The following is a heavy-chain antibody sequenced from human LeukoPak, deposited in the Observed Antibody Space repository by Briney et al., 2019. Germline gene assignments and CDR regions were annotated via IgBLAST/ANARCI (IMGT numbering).Heavy chain of an antibody. CDR3: AKLTYGDSRGYYFDY. CDR1: GFTFSSYG. CDR2: ISYDGSNK. J-gene: IGHJ4*02. Sequence: GGSLRLSCAASGFTFSSYGMHWVRQAPGKGLEWGAVISYDGSNKYYADSVKGRFTISRDNSKNTLYLQMNSLRAEDTAVYYCAKLTYGDSRGYYFDYWGQGTLVTVSS. D-gene: IGHD4-17*01. V-gene: IGHV3-30*18.